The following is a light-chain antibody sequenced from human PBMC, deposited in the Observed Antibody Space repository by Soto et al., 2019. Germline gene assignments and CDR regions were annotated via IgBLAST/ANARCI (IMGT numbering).Light chain of an antibody. Sequence: EVMMTQFPDTVSVTAGETVTLSCGASQSVRTNLAWYQQRPGQAPRLLIHYASTMACDIPARFSGSGSGTNFTLAISSLQSEDFAVYYCQQYAYGPETFGQGTKVEIK. CDR2: YAS. V-gene: IGKV3D-15*01. CDR3: QQYAYGPET. J-gene: IGKJ1*01. CDR1: QSVRTN.